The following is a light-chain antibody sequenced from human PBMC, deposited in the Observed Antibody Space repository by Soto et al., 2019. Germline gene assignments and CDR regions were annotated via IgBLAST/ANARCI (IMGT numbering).Light chain of an antibody. J-gene: IGKJ5*01. CDR3: KQSYSTLIT. V-gene: IGKV1-39*01. Sequence: DIQMTQSPSSLSASVGDRVTITCRASQSISSYLNWYQQKPGKAPKLLIYAASSLQSGVPSRFSGSVSGTDFTLTISSLQPEDFATYYCKQSYSTLITFGQGTRLEIK. CDR2: AAS. CDR1: QSISSY.